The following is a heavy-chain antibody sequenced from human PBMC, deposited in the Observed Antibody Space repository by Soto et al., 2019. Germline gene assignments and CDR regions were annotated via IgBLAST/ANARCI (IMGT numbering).Heavy chain of an antibody. CDR3: AHCIGEYDAFDI. J-gene: IGHJ3*02. CDR2: IYWDDDK. CDR1: GFSLSTSGVG. Sequence: QITLKESGPTLVKPTQTLTLTCTFSGFSLSTSGVGVGWIRQPPGTSLEWLALIYWDDDKRYSPSLKSRLTITKDTSKNQVVLTMTNMDTVDTATYYCAHCIGEYDAFDIWGQGTMVTVSS. D-gene: IGHD3-10*01. V-gene: IGHV2-5*02.